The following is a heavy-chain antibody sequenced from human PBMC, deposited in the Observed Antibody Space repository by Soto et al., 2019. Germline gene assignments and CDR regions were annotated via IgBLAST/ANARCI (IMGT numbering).Heavy chain of an antibody. CDR3: ARHIIPSALLRRDWLASSDYYYYYGMDG. Sequence: ASVTGSCKASGYTFSSYYTHWVRQAPAQGLEWLRIINPIGGSTSYAQKFQGRVTMTRDTSTSTVYMELSSLRSEDTAVYYCARHIIPSALLRRDWLASSDYYYYYGMDGWGQGTTVTFSS. J-gene: IGHJ6*02. V-gene: IGHV1-46*01. CDR2: INPIGGST. CDR1: GYTFSSYY. D-gene: IGHD3-9*01.